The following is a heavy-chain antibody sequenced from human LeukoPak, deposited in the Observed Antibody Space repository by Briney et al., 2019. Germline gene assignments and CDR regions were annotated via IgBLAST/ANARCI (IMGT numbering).Heavy chain of an antibody. J-gene: IGHJ4*02. Sequence: SETLSLTCTVSGGSISSYYWSWIRQSPGKGLEWIGYIYTSGSTNYNPSLKSRVTISVDTSKNQFSLKLSSVTAADTAVYYCARRGLGPTTYYFDYWGQGTLVTVSS. CDR1: GGSISSYY. D-gene: IGHD7-27*01. CDR3: ARRGLGPTTYYFDY. V-gene: IGHV4-4*09. CDR2: IYTSGST.